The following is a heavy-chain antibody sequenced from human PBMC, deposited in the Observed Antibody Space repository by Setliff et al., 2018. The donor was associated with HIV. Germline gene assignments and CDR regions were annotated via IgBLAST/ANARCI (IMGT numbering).Heavy chain of an antibody. V-gene: IGHV4-61*09. CDR3: AGSGDMATFYWYFDL. CDR2: IHTSGST. J-gene: IGHJ2*01. Sequence: PSETLSLTCSVSSDSISSGSYYWSWIRLPAGKGLEWIGQIHTSGSTNYNPSLKSRVTISVDTSKNQFSLRLSSVTAADTAVYYCAGSGDMATFYWYFDLWGRGTLVTVSS. CDR1: SDSISSGSYY. D-gene: IGHD5-12*01.